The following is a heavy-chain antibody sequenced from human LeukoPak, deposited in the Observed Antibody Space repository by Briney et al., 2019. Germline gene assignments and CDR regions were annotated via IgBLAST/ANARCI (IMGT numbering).Heavy chain of an antibody. CDR3: ARGADTAPMVGGGNWFDP. Sequence: SETLSLTCTVSGGSISSSSYYWGWIRQPPGKGLEWIGSIYYSGSTYYNPSLKSRVTIPVDTSKNQFSLKLSSVTAADTAVYYCARGADTAPMVGGGNWFDPWGQGTLVTVSS. CDR1: GGSISSSSYY. D-gene: IGHD5-18*01. CDR2: IYYSGST. V-gene: IGHV4-39*07. J-gene: IGHJ5*02.